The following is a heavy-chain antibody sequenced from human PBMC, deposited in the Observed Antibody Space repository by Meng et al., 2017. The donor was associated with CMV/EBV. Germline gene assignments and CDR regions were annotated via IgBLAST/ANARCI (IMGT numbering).Heavy chain of an antibody. V-gene: IGHV4-39*07. CDR1: GGSISSSSYY. Sequence: SETLSLTCTVSGGSISSSSYYWGWIRQPPGKGLEWIGSIYYSGSTYYNPSLKSRVTISVDTSKNQFSLKLSSVTAADTAVYYCASSVKHITIFGVANTNLNFDYWGQGTLVTVSS. CDR3: ASSVKHITIFGVANTNLNFDY. J-gene: IGHJ4*02. CDR2: IYYSGST. D-gene: IGHD3-3*01.